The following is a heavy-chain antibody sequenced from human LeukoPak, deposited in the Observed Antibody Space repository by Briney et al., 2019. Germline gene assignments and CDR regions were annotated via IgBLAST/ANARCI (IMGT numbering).Heavy chain of an antibody. CDR2: ISYDGSNK. D-gene: IGHD3-3*01. J-gene: IGHJ6*02. V-gene: IGHV3-30*18. CDR1: GFTFSSHG. CDR3: AKDSRDFWSGYTTYYGVDV. Sequence: GRSLRLSCAASGFTFSSHGMHWVRQVPGKGLEWVAVISYDGSNKYYADSVKGRFTISRDNSKNTLYLQMNSLRAEDTAVYYCAKDSRDFWSGYTTYYGVDVWGQGTTVTVSS.